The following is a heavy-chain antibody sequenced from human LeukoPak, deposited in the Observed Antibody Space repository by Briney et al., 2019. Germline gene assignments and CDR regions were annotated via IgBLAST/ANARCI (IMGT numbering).Heavy chain of an antibody. CDR2: IRSKAYGGAP. Sequence: GGSLRLSCTASGFTFGDYAMSWVRQAPGKGREWLGFIRSKAYGGAPEYAASVRGRFTISRDDSKTIAYLQRNSLKTEATAVYYCTRFGWFDLGYWGQGTLVTVSS. CDR1: GFTFGDYA. D-gene: IGHD2-15*01. V-gene: IGHV3-49*04. J-gene: IGHJ4*02. CDR3: TRFGWFDLGY.